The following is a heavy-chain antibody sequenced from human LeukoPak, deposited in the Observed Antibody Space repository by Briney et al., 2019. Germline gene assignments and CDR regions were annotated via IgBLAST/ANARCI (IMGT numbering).Heavy chain of an antibody. CDR3: ARAAGLVVAATFDY. Sequence: ASVKVSCKASGGTFSSYAISWVRQAPGQGLEWMGGIIPIFGTANYAQKFQGRVTITADESTSTAYMELSSLRSEDTAVYYCARAAGLVVAATFDYWGQGTLVTVSS. CDR1: GGTFSSYA. D-gene: IGHD2-15*01. CDR2: IIPIFGTA. J-gene: IGHJ4*02. V-gene: IGHV1-69*13.